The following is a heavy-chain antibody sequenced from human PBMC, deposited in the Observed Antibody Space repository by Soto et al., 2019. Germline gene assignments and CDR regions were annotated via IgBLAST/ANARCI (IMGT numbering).Heavy chain of an antibody. CDR3: ARYPPPPDY. V-gene: IGHV1-18*01. Sequence: QVQLVQSGAEVKKPGASVKVSCKASGYTFASYAISWMRQAPGQGLAWMGWLSAYNGNTNDAQKLQGRVTMTTDTSTSTAYMELRSLSSDDTAVYYCARYPPPPDYWGQGTLVTVSS. CDR2: LSAYNGNT. J-gene: IGHJ4*02. CDR1: GYTFASYA.